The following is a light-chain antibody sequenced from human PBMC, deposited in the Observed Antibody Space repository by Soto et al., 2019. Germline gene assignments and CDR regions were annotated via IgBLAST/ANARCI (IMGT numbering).Light chain of an antibody. CDR2: EVT. Sequence: QSALTQPPSASGSPGQSVTISCTGTSGDVGGYNFVSWYQQHPGKAPKLMIYEVTKRPSGVPDRFSGSKSGNTASLTVSGLQAEDEADYYCSSYAGSNSRYVFGTGTKVTVL. CDR3: SSYAGSNSRYV. V-gene: IGLV2-8*01. J-gene: IGLJ1*01. CDR1: SGDVGGYNF.